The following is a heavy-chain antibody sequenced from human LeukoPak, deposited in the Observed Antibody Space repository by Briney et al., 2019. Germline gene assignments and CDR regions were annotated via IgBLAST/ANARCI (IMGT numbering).Heavy chain of an antibody. V-gene: IGHV4-59*01. CDR2: IYYSGST. CDR3: ARSSGEFDY. D-gene: IGHD3-10*01. CDR1: GGSISSYY. J-gene: IGHJ4*02. Sequence: PSETLSLTCTVSGGSISSYYWSWIRQPPGKGLEWIGYIYYSGSTNYNPSLKSRVTISVDTSKNQFSLKLSSVTAAGTAVYYCARSSGEFDYWGQGTLVTVSS.